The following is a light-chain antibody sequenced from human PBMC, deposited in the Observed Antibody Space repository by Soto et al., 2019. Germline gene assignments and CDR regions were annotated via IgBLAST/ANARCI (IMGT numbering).Light chain of an antibody. CDR2: GAS. CDR1: QSVSSSY. CDR3: QQYGSSPVT. J-gene: IGKJ1*01. V-gene: IGKV3-20*01. Sequence: EIVLTQSPGTLSLSPGERATLSCRASQSVSSSYLAWYQQKPGQAPRLLIYGASSRATGIPDRFSGSGSGTDFTLTIRRLEREDFAVYYCQQYGSSPVTFGQGTKVEIK.